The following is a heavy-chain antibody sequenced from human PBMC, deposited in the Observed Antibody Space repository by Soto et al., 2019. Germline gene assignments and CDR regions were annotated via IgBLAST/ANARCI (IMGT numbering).Heavy chain of an antibody. Sequence: SETLSLTCAVYGGSFRGYYWSWIRQPPGKGLEWIGEINHSGSTNYNPSLKSRVTISVDTSKNQFSLKLSSVTAADTAVYYCARGRYSYGSFYYYGMDVWGQGTTVTVSS. V-gene: IGHV4-34*01. J-gene: IGHJ6*02. CDR2: INHSGST. CDR1: GGSFRGYY. D-gene: IGHD5-18*01. CDR3: ARGRYSYGSFYYYGMDV.